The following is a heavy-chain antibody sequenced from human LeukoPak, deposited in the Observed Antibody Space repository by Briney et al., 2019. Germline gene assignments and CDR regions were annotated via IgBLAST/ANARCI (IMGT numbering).Heavy chain of an antibody. Sequence: SETLSLTCTVSGGSISSSSYYWGWIRQPPGKGLEWIGSIYYSGSTYYNPSLKSRVTISVDTSKNQFSLKLSSVTAADTAVYYCARHELTNYYGSGSYESNWFDPWGQGTLVTVSS. J-gene: IGHJ5*02. CDR2: IYYSGST. CDR3: ARHELTNYYGSGSYESNWFDP. D-gene: IGHD3-10*01. CDR1: GGSISSSSYY. V-gene: IGHV4-39*01.